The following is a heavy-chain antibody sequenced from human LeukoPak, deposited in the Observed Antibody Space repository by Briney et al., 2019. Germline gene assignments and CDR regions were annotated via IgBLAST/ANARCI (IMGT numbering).Heavy chain of an antibody. D-gene: IGHD1-1*01. J-gene: IGHJ4*02. CDR1: GGSISSYY. CDR2: IHHSGNT. Sequence: SETLSLTCTVSGGSISSYYWGWTRQPPGKGLEWIGSIHHSGNTFHNPSLRSRVIMSIDTSKNQFSLRLSSVTAADTAVYFCARTNWNPGDYWGQGMLVTVSS. V-gene: IGHV4-38-2*02. CDR3: ARTNWNPGDY.